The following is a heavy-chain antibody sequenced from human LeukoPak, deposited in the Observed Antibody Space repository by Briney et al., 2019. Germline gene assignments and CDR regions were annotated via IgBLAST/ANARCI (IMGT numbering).Heavy chain of an antibody. CDR2: ISYDGSNK. CDR1: GFTFSSYG. D-gene: IGHD1-14*01. Sequence: GGSLRLSCAASGFTFSSYGMHWVRQAPGKGLEWVAVISYDGSNKYYADSVKGRFTISRDNSKNTLYLQMNSLRAEDTAVYYCAKDPEEILPFDYWGQGTLVTVSS. J-gene: IGHJ4*02. CDR3: AKDPEEILPFDY. V-gene: IGHV3-30*18.